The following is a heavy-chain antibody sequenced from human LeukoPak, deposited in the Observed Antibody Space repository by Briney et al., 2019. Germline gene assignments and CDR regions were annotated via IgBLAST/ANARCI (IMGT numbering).Heavy chain of an antibody. CDR3: ARSPYCSSTSCYGIDY. D-gene: IGHD2-2*01. CDR2: ISSSSSTI. CDR1: GFTFSSYS. J-gene: IGHJ4*02. V-gene: IGHV3-48*04. Sequence: GGSLRLSCAASGFTFSSYSMNWVRQAPGKGLEWVSYISSSSSTIYYADSMKGRFTISRDNAKNSLYLQMNSLRAEDTAVYYCARSPYCSSTSCYGIDYWGQGTLVTVSS.